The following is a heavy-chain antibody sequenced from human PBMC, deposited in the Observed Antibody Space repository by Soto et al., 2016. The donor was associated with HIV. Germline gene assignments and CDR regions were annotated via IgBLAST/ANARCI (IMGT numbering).Heavy chain of an antibody. V-gene: IGHV1-18*01. CDR1: GGTFSSYA. D-gene: IGHD1-20*01. CDR2: ISAYNGNT. Sequence: QVQLVQSGAEVKKPGSSVKVSCKASGGTFSSYAISWVRQAPGQGLEWMGWISAYNGNTNYAQKFQGRVTMTTDTSTSTAYMELRSLRSDDAAVYYCARDGGIPGTGAYWGQGTLVTVSS. J-gene: IGHJ4*02. CDR3: ARDGGIPGTGAY.